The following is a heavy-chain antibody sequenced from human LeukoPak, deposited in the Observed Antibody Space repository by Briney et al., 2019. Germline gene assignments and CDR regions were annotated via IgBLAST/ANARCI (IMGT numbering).Heavy chain of an antibody. J-gene: IGHJ4*02. CDR1: GGTFSSYA. D-gene: IGHD5-18*01. CDR2: IIPIFGTA. Sequence: GSSVKVSCKASGGTFSSYAISWVRQAPGQGLEWMGGIIPIFGTANYAQKFQGRVTITTDTSTSTAYMELRSLRSDDTAVYYCARVGGDGYSYGYVIDYWGQGTLVTVSS. V-gene: IGHV1-69*05. CDR3: ARVGGDGYSYGYVIDY.